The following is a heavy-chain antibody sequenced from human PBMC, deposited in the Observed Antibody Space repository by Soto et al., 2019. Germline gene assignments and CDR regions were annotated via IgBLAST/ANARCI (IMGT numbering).Heavy chain of an antibody. D-gene: IGHD2-15*01. CDR1: GGTFSSYA. J-gene: IGHJ4*02. CDR2: IIPIFGTA. Sequence: QVQLVQSGAEVKKPGSSVKVSCKASGGTFSSYAISWVRQAPGQGLEWMGGIIPIFGTANYAQKFQGRVTITEDECTSTAYMELSSLRSEDTAVYYCARDIGYCSGGSCYSPGNFDYWGQGTLVTVSS. CDR3: ARDIGYCSGGSCYSPGNFDY. V-gene: IGHV1-69*12.